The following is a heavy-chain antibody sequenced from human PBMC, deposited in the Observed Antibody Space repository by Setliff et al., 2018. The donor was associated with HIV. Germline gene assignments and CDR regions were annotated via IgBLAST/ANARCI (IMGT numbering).Heavy chain of an antibody. CDR3: ARVNDILLGYWVGYFDY. Sequence: RASVKVSCKTSGYTFTGYYVHWVRQAPGQGLEWMGRINPNSGGTDYAQKFQGRVSTTRDSSISTVYMELSRLTSDDTAMYYCARVNDILLGYWVGYFDYWGQGTLVTVSS. CDR2: INPNSGGT. J-gene: IGHJ4*02. D-gene: IGHD2-8*01. CDR1: GYTFTGYY. V-gene: IGHV1-2*06.